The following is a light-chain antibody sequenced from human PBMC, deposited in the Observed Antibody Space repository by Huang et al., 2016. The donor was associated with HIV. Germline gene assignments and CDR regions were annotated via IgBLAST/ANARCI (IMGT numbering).Light chain of an antibody. CDR3: MQVLQTPRT. CDR2: LGS. J-gene: IGKJ1*01. Sequence: DIVMTQSPLSLPVTPGEPASISCRSSQSLLHSNGYNSLAWYLQKPGQSPQLLIYLGSNRASGVPDRFSGGGSGTYFTLKISRVEAEDVGIYYCMQVLQTPRTFGQGTKVEVK. CDR1: QSLLHSNGYNS. V-gene: IGKV2-28*01.